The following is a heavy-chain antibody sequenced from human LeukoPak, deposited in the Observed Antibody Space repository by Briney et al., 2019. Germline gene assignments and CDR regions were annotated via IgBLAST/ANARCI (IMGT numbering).Heavy chain of an antibody. D-gene: IGHD1-26*01. CDR3: ARVRGYSGSPRNAFDI. CDR2: INPNSGGT. CDR1: GYTFTGYY. J-gene: IGHJ3*02. V-gene: IGHV1-2*02. Sequence: GASVKVSCKASGYTFTGYYMHWVRQAPGQGLEWMGWINPNSGGTNYAQKFQGRVTMTRDTSISTAYMELSRLRSDDTAVYYCARVRGYSGSPRNAFDIWGQGTMVTVSS.